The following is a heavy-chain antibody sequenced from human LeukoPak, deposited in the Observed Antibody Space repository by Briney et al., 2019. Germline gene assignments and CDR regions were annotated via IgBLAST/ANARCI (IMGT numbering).Heavy chain of an antibody. J-gene: IGHJ3*02. CDR2: INHSRST. Sequence: SETLSLTCAVYGGSFSGYYWSWIRQPPGKGLEWIGEINHSRSTNYNPSLKSRVTISVDTSKNQFSLKLSSVTAADTAVYYCARGTYYYDSSGYWDRSGSAFDIWGQGTMVTVSS. CDR1: GGSFSGYY. D-gene: IGHD3-22*01. V-gene: IGHV4-34*01. CDR3: ARGTYYYDSSGYWDRSGSAFDI.